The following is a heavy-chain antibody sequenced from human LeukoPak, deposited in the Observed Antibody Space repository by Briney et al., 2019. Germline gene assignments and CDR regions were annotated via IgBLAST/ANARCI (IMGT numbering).Heavy chain of an antibody. V-gene: IGHV3-7*01. CDR3: ARDPYSGSYGPYYYYYMDV. J-gene: IGHJ6*03. CDR1: GFTFSTYW. CDR2: IKQDGSEK. Sequence: GGSLRLSCAASGFTFSTYWMSWVRQAPGKGLEWVANIKQDGSEKYYVDSVKGRFTISRDNAKNSLYLQMDSLGVEDTAVYYCARDPYSGSYGPYYYYYMDVWGEGTTVTISS. D-gene: IGHD1-26*01.